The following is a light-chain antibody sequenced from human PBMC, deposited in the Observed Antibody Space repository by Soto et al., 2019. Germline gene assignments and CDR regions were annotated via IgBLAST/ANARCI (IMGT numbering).Light chain of an antibody. V-gene: IGKV3-15*01. J-gene: IGKJ4*01. CDR2: GAS. CDR3: QQYNNWPPLT. Sequence: EIVMTQSPATLSVSPGEGATLSCRASQTVNNNLAWYLQKPGQAPRLLIYGASTRATGIPARFSGSGSGTEFTLTISSLQSEDFAVYYCQQYNNWPPLTFGGGTKVEIK. CDR1: QTVNNN.